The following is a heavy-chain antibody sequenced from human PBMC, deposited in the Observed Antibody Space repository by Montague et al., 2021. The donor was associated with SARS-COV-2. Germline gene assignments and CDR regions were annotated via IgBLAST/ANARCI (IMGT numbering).Heavy chain of an antibody. CDR2: IYYSGTT. CDR3: ARHRNYGDHPLDNWFDP. V-gene: IGHV4-39*01. D-gene: IGHD4-17*01. Sequence: SETLSLTCTVSGGSISSSNCYWGWIRQPPGKGLDWIGSIYYSGTTYYNPSLKSRLTISIDTSKNQFSLKLTSVTAADTAVYYCARHRNYGDHPLDNWFDPWGQGTLVTVSS. J-gene: IGHJ5*02. CDR1: GGSISSSNCY.